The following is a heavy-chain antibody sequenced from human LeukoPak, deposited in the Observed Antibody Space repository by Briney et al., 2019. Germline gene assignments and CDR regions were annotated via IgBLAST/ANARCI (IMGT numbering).Heavy chain of an antibody. V-gene: IGHV3-74*01. J-gene: IGHJ4*02. CDR3: GRDRSSWYY. CDR2: INIDGSST. Sequence: GRSLRLSCAASGFTFSSYDMHWVRQAPGEGLERVSRINIDGSSTSYADSVKGRFTISRDNAKNTLYLQMNSLRAEDTAVYDCGRDRSSWYYWGQGTLVTVSS. D-gene: IGHD6-13*01. CDR1: GFTFSSYD.